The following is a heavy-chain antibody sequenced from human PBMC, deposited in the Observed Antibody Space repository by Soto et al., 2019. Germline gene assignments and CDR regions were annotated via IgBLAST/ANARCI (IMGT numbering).Heavy chain of an antibody. CDR3: ARVVITFGSIFSYYYYYYMDV. Sequence: ASVKVSCKASGYTFTSYGISWVRQAPGQGLEWMGWISAYNGNTNYAQKLQGRVTMTTDTSTSTAYMGLRSLRSDDTAVYYCARVVITFGSIFSYYYYYYMDVWGKGTTVTVSS. J-gene: IGHJ6*03. CDR2: ISAYNGNT. V-gene: IGHV1-18*01. CDR1: GYTFTSYG. D-gene: IGHD3-16*01.